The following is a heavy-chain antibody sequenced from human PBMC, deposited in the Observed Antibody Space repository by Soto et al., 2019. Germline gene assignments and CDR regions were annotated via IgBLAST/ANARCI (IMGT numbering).Heavy chain of an antibody. CDR3: XXGAXRWYPYFFDS. Sequence: QAQVVQSGXEVRXPGSSXKVSCKASEGTFNXXXXXXXXXXPGQGLEWMGGIIPFYNTLNYAQKFQDRVTITADDSTNXVYMXLSSLXSDXXAVXXXXXGAXRWYPYFFDSWAQGTLVTVSS. V-gene: IGHV1-69*01. CDR1: EGTFNXXX. CDR2: IIPFYNTL. J-gene: IGHJ4*02. D-gene: IGHD6-13*01.